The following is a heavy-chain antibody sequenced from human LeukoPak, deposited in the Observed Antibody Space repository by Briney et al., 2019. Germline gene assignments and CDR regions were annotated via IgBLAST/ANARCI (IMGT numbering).Heavy chain of an antibody. J-gene: IGHJ4*02. V-gene: IGHV3-21*01. D-gene: IGHD1-7*01. Sequence: PGGSLRLSCAASGFTFSSYSMNWVRQAPGKGLEWVSSISSSSSYIYYADSVKGRFTISRDNAKNSLYLQMNSLRAEDTAVYYCARDGYNWNYGTGYWGQGTLVTVSS. CDR1: GFTFSSYS. CDR2: ISSSSSYI. CDR3: ARDGYNWNYGTGY.